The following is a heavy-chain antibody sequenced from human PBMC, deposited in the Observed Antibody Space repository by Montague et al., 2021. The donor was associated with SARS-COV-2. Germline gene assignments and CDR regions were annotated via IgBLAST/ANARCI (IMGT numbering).Heavy chain of an antibody. D-gene: IGHD2-21*01. CDR1: RGSFHIFS. J-gene: IGHJ4*02. CDR2: IDHRGNT. V-gene: IGHV4-34*01. Sequence: SETRSLTCAVYRGSFHIFSWGWIRQSPEKGLEWIGEIDHRGNTNYNPSLKSRVTISVDTSKNQFSLNLTSVTAADTAIYYCARGTRVVGITPGFRYWGQGTQVAVSS. CDR3: ARGTRVVGITPGFRY.